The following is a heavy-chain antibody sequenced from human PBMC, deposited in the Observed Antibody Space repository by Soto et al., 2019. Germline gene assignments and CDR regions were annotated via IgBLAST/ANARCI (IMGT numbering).Heavy chain of an antibody. CDR2: ISGSGDNT. J-gene: IGHJ1*01. V-gene: IGHV3-23*01. D-gene: IGHD3-22*01. Sequence: EVQLLESGGGLVQVGGSLRLSCEASGFTFSSYAMSWVRQAPGKGLEWVSGISGSGDNTFYADSVKGRFTISKDSSKSTMYRQMSRLRAEDTAVYYCARERRIVVPRDIQHWGQGTLVTVSS. CDR3: ARERRIVVPRDIQH. CDR1: GFTFSSYA.